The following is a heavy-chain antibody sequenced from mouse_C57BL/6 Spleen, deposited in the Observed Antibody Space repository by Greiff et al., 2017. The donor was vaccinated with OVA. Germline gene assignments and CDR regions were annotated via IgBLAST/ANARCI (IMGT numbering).Heavy chain of an antibody. Sequence: EVQLQQSGPELVKPGASVKISCKASGYSFTGYFMNWVMQSHGKSLEWIGRINPYNGDTFYNQKFKGKATLTVDKSSSTAHMELRSLTSEDSAVYYCARRGITTVVDWYFDVWGTGTTVTVSS. CDR3: ARRGITTVVDWYFDV. V-gene: IGHV1-20*01. CDR2: INPYNGDT. D-gene: IGHD1-1*01. CDR1: GYSFTGYF. J-gene: IGHJ1*03.